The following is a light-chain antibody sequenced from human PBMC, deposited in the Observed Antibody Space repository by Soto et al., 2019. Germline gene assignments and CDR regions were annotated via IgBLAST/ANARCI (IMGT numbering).Light chain of an antibody. CDR3: QQYRDKWT. V-gene: IGKV1-5*03. Sequence: DIQMTQSPSTLSASVGDRVTITCRASQSISSWLAWYQQKPGTAPKLLIYEASTLDSGVPSRFSGSGSGTEFTLTTGCLQPDVSAAYYYQQYRDKWTFGRGTKVEIK. CDR1: QSISSW. J-gene: IGKJ1*01. CDR2: EAS.